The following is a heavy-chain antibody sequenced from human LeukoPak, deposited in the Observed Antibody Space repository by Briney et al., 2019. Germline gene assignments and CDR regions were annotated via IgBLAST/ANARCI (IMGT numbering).Heavy chain of an antibody. CDR3: AREDDAFDI. CDR1: GFSFRNYA. J-gene: IGHJ3*02. Sequence: QSGRSLRLSCEASGFSFRNYAMHWVRQAPGKGLECVATISYDGSNKYYGDSVKGRFTISRDNSRNTLYLQMNSLRAEDTAVYYCAREDDAFDIWGQGTMLTVSS. V-gene: IGHV3-30*04. CDR2: ISYDGSNK.